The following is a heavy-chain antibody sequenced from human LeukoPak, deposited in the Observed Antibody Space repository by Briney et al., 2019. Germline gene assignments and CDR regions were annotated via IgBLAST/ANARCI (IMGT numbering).Heavy chain of an antibody. V-gene: IGHV4-34*01. D-gene: IGHD3-22*01. CDR3: ARSDSSGYYNPIDY. CDR1: GGSFSGYY. CDR2: IYYRGST. J-gene: IGHJ4*02. Sequence: PSETLSLTCAVYGGSFSGYYWSWIRQPPGKGLEWIGSIYYRGSTYYNPSLKSRVTISVDTSKNQFSLKLSSVTAADTAVYYCARSDSSGYYNPIDYWGQGTLVTVSS.